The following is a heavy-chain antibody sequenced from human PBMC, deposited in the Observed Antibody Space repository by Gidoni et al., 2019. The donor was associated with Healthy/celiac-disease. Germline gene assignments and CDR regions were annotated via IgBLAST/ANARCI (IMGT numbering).Heavy chain of an antibody. V-gene: IGHV4-39*01. D-gene: IGHD5-12*01. J-gene: IGHJ4*02. Sequence: QLQLQESGPGLVKPSETLSLTCTVSGGSISSSSYYWGWIRQPPGKGLEWIGSIYYSGGTYYNPSLKSRVTISVDTSKNQFSLKLSSVTAADTAVYYCARREVEMATIVLDYFDYWGQGTLVTVSS. CDR1: GGSISSSSYY. CDR3: ARREVEMATIVLDYFDY. CDR2: IYYSGGT.